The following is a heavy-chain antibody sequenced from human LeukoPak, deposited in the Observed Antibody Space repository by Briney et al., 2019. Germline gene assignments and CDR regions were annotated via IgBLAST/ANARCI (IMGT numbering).Heavy chain of an antibody. Sequence: GRSQRLSCAASGFIFSSYAMHWVRQAPGKGLEWVAIISYDGSNKYYADSVKGRFTISRDESKNTVYLQMNSLRPEDTAVYYCARSSWEDIVATITFEYWGQGILVTVSS. J-gene: IGHJ4*02. CDR3: ARSSWEDIVATITFEY. CDR1: GFIFSSYA. D-gene: IGHD5-12*01. CDR2: ISYDGSNK. V-gene: IGHV3-30*04.